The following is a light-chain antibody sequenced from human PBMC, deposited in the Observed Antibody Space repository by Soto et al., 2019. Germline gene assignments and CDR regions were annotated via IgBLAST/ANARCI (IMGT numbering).Light chain of an antibody. CDR2: DAS. V-gene: IGKV3-11*01. CDR3: QQRSNWPLT. CDR1: QSVSSY. J-gene: IGKJ4*01. Sequence: ESVLTQSPATLSLSPGERATLSCRASQSVSSYLAWYQQKPGQAPRLLIYDASNRATGIPARFSGSGSGTDFTLTISSLEPEDFAVYYSQQRSNWPLTFGGGTKV.